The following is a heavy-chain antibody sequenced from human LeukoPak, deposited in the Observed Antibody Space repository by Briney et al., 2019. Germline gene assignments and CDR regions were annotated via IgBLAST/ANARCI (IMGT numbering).Heavy chain of an antibody. D-gene: IGHD2-15*01. Sequence: GGSLRLSCAASGFTFSSYAMHWVRQAPGKGLEWVAVISYDGSNKYYADSVKGRFTISRDNSKNTLYLQMNSLRAEDTAVYYCARDLNFKGSQVVDYWGQGTLVTVSS. V-gene: IGHV3-30-3*01. J-gene: IGHJ4*02. CDR3: ARDLNFKGSQVVDY. CDR2: ISYDGSNK. CDR1: GFTFSSYA.